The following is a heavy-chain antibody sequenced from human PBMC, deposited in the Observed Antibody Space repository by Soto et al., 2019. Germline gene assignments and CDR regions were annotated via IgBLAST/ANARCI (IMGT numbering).Heavy chain of an antibody. V-gene: IGHV4-59*01. CDR3: ASRAVARPSRYLEYYYYYYMDV. D-gene: IGHD6-19*01. CDR1: GGSISSYY. CDR2: IYYSGST. J-gene: IGHJ6*03. Sequence: PSETLSLTCTVSGGSISSYYWSWIRQPPGKGLERIGYIYYSGSTNYNPSLKSRVTISVDTSKNQFSLKLSSVTAADTAVYYCASRAVARPSRYLEYYYYYYMDVWGKGTTVTVSS.